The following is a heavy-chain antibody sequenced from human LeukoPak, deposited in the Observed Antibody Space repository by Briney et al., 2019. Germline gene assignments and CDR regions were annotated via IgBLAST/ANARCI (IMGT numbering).Heavy chain of an antibody. CDR3: ARGMVRGANSASDI. CDR2: IYSSDSDT. J-gene: IGHJ3*02. D-gene: IGHD3-10*01. CDR1: GYSFSNYW. Sequence: GESLKISCKGSGYSFSNYWIGWVRQMPGRGLEWMGIIYSSDSDTRYSPSFQGQVTISADKSISTAHLQWSSLKASDTAMYYCARGMVRGANSASDIWGQGTMVTVSS. V-gene: IGHV5-51*01.